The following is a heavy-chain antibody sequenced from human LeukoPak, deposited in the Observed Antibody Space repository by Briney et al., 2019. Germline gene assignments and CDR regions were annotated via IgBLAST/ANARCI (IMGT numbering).Heavy chain of an antibody. D-gene: IGHD2/OR15-2a*01. CDR3: ARSPRNRHFDY. CDR1: GFTVISNY. Sequence: GGSLRLSCAASGFTVISNYMSWVRQAPGKGLEWVSVIYSGGSTYYADSVKGRFTISRDNSKNTLYLQMNSLRAEDTAVYYCARSPRNRHFDYWGQGTLVTVSS. CDR2: IYSGGST. V-gene: IGHV3-66*02. J-gene: IGHJ4*02.